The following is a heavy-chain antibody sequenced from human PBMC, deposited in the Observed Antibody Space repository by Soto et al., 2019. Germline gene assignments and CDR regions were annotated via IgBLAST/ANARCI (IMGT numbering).Heavy chain of an antibody. CDR3: ATNPWGYYFATKPPDAFDI. CDR2: IYPGDSDT. CDR1: GYSFASYW. Sequence: EVQLVQSGAEVKKPGESLKISCKGSGYSFASYWIGWVRQMPGKGLEWMGIIYPGDSDTRYSPSFQGQVTISADKSISTAYLQWSSLKASDTAMYYCATNPWGYYFATKPPDAFDIWGQGTMVTVSS. D-gene: IGHD1-26*01. J-gene: IGHJ3*02. V-gene: IGHV5-51*01.